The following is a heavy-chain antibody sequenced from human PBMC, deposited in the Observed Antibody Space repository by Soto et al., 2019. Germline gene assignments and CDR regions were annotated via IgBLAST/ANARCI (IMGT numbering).Heavy chain of an antibody. J-gene: IGHJ4*02. CDR1: GFTFSSYE. V-gene: IGHV3-48*03. CDR2: ISSSGSTI. CDR3: ARVRGYSGYGLSDY. Sequence: VGSLRLSCAASGFTFSSYEMNWVRQAPGKGLEWVSYISSSGSTIYYADSVKGRFTISRDNAKNSLYLQMNSLRAEDTAVYYCARVRGYSGYGLSDYWGQGTLVTVSS. D-gene: IGHD5-12*01.